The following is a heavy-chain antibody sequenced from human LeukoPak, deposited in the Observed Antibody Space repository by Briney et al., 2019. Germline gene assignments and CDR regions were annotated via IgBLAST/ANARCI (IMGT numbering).Heavy chain of an antibody. CDR1: GYSFTSYW. CDR2: IYPGDSDT. J-gene: IGHJ5*02. CDR3: ARRGYGDYVGSWFDP. V-gene: IGHV5-51*01. Sequence: GESLQISCKGSGYSFTSYWIGWVRQMPGKGLEWMGIIYPGDSDTRYSPSFQGQVTISADKSISTAYLQWSSLKASDTAMYYCARRGYGDYVGSWFDPWGQGTLVTVSS. D-gene: IGHD4-17*01.